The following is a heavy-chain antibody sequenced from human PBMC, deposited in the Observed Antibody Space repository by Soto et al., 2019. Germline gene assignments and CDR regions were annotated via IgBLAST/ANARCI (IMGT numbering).Heavy chain of an antibody. CDR2: IWYDGSNK. Sequence: PGKGMEWVADIWYDGSNKYYADSVKGRVTISRDNSKNTLYLQMNSLRAEDTAVYYCARDDFFFQAEDGIRGTVPVSAFLLNRSSDL. V-gene: IGHV3-33*01. CDR3: ARDDFFFQAEDGIRGTVPVSAFLLNRSSDL. D-gene: IGHD3-3*01. J-gene: IGHJ2*01.